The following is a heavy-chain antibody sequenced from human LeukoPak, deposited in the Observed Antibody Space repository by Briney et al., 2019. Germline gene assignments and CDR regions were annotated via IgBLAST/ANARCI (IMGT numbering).Heavy chain of an antibody. CDR1: GFIFSTYG. CDR2: LGSDGRTT. CDR3: ARAGNEDMDV. J-gene: IGHJ6*03. Sequence: GGSLRLSCAASGFIFSTYGTHWVRQAPGKGLEWVAVLGSDGRTTYYADSVKGRFTISRDNAKNSLYLQMNSLRAGDTAVYYCARAGNEDMDVWGKGTTVTVSS. D-gene: IGHD4-23*01. V-gene: IGHV3-33*08.